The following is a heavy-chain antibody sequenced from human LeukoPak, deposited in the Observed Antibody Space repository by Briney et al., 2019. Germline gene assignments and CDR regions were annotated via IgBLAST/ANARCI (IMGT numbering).Heavy chain of an antibody. CDR1: GVTFSSYW. CDR3: ARDGSGYSYANYMDV. Sequence: GGSLRLSCAASGVTFSSYWMSWVRQAPGKGLEWVANIKQDGSEKYYVDSVKGRFTISRDNAKNSLYLQMNSLRAEDTAVYYCARDGSGYSYANYMDVWGKGTTVTVSS. CDR2: IKQDGSEK. V-gene: IGHV3-7*01. J-gene: IGHJ6*03. D-gene: IGHD5-18*01.